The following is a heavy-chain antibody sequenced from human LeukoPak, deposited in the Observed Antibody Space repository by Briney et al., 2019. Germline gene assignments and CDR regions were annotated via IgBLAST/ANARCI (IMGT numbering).Heavy chain of an antibody. CDR2: ISYDGSNK. V-gene: IGHV3-30-3*01. CDR3: ARVRGSGFDY. CDR1: GFTFSNYA. Sequence: GRSLRLSCAASGFTFSNYAMHWVRQAPGKGLEWVAVISYDGSNKYYADSVKGRFTISRDNSKNTLYLQMNSLRAEDTAVYYCARVRGSGFDYWGQGTLVTVSS. D-gene: IGHD3-16*01. J-gene: IGHJ4*02.